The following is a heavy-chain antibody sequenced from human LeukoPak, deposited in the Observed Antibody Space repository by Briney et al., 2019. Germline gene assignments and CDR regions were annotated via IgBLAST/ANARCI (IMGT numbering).Heavy chain of an antibody. CDR2: ISGSGGST. J-gene: IGHJ4*02. D-gene: IGHD3-16*01. CDR3: AKTMITDYYFDY. Sequence: GRSLRLSCAASGFIFSSYGMHWVRQAPGKGLEWVSAISGSGGSTYYADSVKGRFTISRDNSKNTLYLQMNSLRAEDTAVYYCAKTMITDYYFDYWGQGTLVTVSS. V-gene: IGHV3-23*01. CDR1: GFIFSSYG.